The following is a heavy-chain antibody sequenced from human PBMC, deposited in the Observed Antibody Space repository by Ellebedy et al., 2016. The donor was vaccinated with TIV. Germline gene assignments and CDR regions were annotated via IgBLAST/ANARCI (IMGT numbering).Heavy chain of an antibody. CDR3: ARASPNYDSSGYYSSYYFDY. CDR1: GGSISSYY. V-gene: IGHV4-59*01. CDR2: IYYSGST. J-gene: IGHJ4*02. Sequence: SETLSLTXTVSGGSISSYYWSWIRQPPGKGLEWIGYIYYSGSTNYNPSLKSRVTISVDTSKNQFSLKLSSVTAADTAVYYCARASPNYDSSGYYSSYYFDYWGQGTLVTVSS. D-gene: IGHD3-22*01.